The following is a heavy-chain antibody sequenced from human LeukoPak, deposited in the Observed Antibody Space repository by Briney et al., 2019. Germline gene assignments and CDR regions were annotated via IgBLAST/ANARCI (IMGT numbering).Heavy chain of an antibody. V-gene: IGHV1-18*01. CDR3: ARGGSAYYDILKVVAAIGDY. D-gene: IGHD3-9*01. CDR1: GYTFTSYG. CDR2: ISAYNGNT. Sequence: ASVKVSCKASGYTFTSYGISWARQAPGQGLEWMGWISAYNGNTNYAQKLQGRVTMTTDTSTSTAYMELRSLRSDDTAVYYCARGGSAYYDILKVVAAIGDYWGQGTLVTVSS. J-gene: IGHJ4*02.